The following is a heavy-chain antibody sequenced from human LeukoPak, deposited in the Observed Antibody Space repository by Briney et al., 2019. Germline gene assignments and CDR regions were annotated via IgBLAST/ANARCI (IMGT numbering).Heavy chain of an antibody. V-gene: IGHV1-18*04. J-gene: IGHJ4*02. D-gene: IGHD5-18*01. CDR2: ISAYNGNT. Sequence: GASVKVSCKASGYTFTNYYIHWVRQAPGQGLEWMGWISAYNGNTNYAQKLQGRVTMTTDTSTSTAYMELRSLRSDDTAVYYCARDGGTAGYSSGSDYWGQGTLVTVSS. CDR3: ARDGGTAGYSSGSDY. CDR1: GYTFTNYY.